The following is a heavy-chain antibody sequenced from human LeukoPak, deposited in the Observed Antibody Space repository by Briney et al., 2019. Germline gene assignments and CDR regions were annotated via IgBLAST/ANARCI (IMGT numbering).Heavy chain of an antibody. D-gene: IGHD2-2*01. CDR2: ISAYNGNT. Sequence: ASVKVSCKASGYTFTSYGISWVRQAPGQGLEWMGWISAYNGNTNYAQKLQGRVTMTTDTPTSTAYMELRSLRSDDTAVYYCARTVVVVPAAGPNWFDPWSQGTLVTVSS. CDR3: ARTVVVVPAAGPNWFDP. CDR1: GYTFTSYG. V-gene: IGHV1-18*01. J-gene: IGHJ5*02.